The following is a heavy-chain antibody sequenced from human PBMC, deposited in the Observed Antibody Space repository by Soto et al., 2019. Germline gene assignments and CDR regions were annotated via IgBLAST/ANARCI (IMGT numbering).Heavy chain of an antibody. CDR1: GFTFSSYS. V-gene: IGHV3-48*02. D-gene: IGHD3-10*01. J-gene: IGHJ4*02. Sequence: EVQLVESGGGLVQPGGSLRLSCAASGFTFSSYSMNWVRQAPGKGLEWVSYISSSSSTKYYADSVKGRFTISRDNAKHSLYLQMNILRDEDTAVYYCARDPGQITMVRGVSDYWGQGTLVAVSS. CDR3: ARDPGQITMVRGVSDY. CDR2: ISSSSSTK.